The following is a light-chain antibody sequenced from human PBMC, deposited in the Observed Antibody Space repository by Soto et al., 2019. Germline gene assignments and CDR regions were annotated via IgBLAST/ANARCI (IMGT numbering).Light chain of an antibody. CDR2: GAS. CDR1: QTISSSD. Sequence: EIVLTQSPGTLSLSPGERATLSCRASQTISSSDLAWYQQKPGQAPRLLIFGASSRAPDIPVRFSGSGSGTDFTLNISRMEPEDSAVYYCQLSANSPPKYTFGHGTKLQI. J-gene: IGKJ2*01. CDR3: QLSANSPPKYT. V-gene: IGKV3-20*01.